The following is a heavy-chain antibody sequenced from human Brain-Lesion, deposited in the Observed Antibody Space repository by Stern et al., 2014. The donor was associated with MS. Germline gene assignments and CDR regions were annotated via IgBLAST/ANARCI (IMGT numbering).Heavy chain of an antibody. V-gene: IGHV4-39*02. CDR2: IYYSGAT. CDR3: GRAGLDDTFDV. D-gene: IGHD3/OR15-3a*01. Sequence: VQLVESGPGLVKPSETLSLTCSISGGSVSSNRYYWGWIRQPPGKGLEWIGIIYYSGATFYTPSLKSRVSISMDTSKNHFPLSLSSVTAADTAVYYCGRAGLDDTFDVWGQGTMVTVSS. CDR1: GGSVSSNRYY. J-gene: IGHJ3*01.